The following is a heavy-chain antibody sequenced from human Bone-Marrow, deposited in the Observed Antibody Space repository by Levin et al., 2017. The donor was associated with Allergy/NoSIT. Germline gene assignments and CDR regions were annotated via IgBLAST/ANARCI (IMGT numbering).Heavy chain of an antibody. CDR2: ISYNGGNI. CDR3: AKDLETSYSGSFGH. V-gene: IGHV3-9*01. J-gene: IGHJ5*02. CDR1: GFSFDDYA. Sequence: GGSLRLSCAASGFSFDDYAMYWVRQAPGKGLEWVSVISYNGGNIAYGDSVKGRFIISRDNAKNSLFLQMISLRPEDPALYYCAKDLETSYSGSFGHWGQGTLVTVSS. D-gene: IGHD1-26*01.